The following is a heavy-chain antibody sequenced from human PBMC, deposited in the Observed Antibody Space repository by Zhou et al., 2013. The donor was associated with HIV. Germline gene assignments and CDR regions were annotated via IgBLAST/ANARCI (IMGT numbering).Heavy chain of an antibody. Sequence: VQLQESGPGLVKPSETLSLTCTVSGGSISSSSYYWGWIRQPPGKGLEWIGSIYYSGSTYYNPSLKSRVTISVDTSKNQFSLKLSSVTAADTAVYYCARHPSGTFDYWGQGTLVTVSS. D-gene: IGHD3-10*01. V-gene: IGHV4-39*01. CDR3: ARHPSGTFDY. CDR1: GGSISSSSYY. J-gene: IGHJ4*02. CDR2: IYYSGST.